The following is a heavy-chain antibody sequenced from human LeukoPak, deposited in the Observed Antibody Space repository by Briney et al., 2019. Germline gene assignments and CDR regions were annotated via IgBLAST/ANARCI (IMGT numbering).Heavy chain of an antibody. Sequence: SETLSLTCTVSGGSISSYYWSWIRQPPGKGLEWIGYIYYSGSTNYNPSLKSRVTISVDTSKNQFSLKLSSVTAADTAVYYCASLPRQYSGYDYGYYYYYMDVWGKGTTVTISS. CDR3: ASLPRQYSGYDYGYYYYYMDV. D-gene: IGHD5-12*01. V-gene: IGHV4-59*08. CDR1: GGSISSYY. CDR2: IYYSGST. J-gene: IGHJ6*03.